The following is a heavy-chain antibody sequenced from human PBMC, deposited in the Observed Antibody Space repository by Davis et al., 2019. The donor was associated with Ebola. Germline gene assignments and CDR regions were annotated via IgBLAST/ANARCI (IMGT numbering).Heavy chain of an antibody. D-gene: IGHD6-19*01. Sequence: GESLKISCRVSGFTLGDYALNWVRQAPGKGLEWVAVISYDGSNKYYADSVKGRFTISRDNSKNTLYLQMNSLRAEDTAVYYCAKDETAIAVAGIVDYYYYYGMDVWGQGTTVTVSS. V-gene: IGHV3-30*04. J-gene: IGHJ6*02. CDR1: GFTLGDYA. CDR2: ISYDGSNK. CDR3: AKDETAIAVAGIVDYYYYYGMDV.